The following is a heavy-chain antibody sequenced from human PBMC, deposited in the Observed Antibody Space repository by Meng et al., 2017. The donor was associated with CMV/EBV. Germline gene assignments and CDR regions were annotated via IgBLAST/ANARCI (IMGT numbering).Heavy chain of an antibody. V-gene: IGHV3-9*01. CDR3: AREKDGYNPYYYGMDV. Sequence: SLKISCAASGFTFDDYAMHWVRQAPGKGLEWVSGISWNSGSIGYADSVKGRFTISRDNAKNSLYLQMNSLRAEDTAVYYCAREKDGYNPYYYGMDVWGQGTTVTVSS. J-gene: IGHJ6*02. CDR2: ISWNSGSI. CDR1: GFTFDDYA. D-gene: IGHD5-24*01.